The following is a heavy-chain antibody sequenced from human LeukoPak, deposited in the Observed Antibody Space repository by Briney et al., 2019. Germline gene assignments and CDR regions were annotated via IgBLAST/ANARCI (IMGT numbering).Heavy chain of an antibody. CDR3: AKDILYGDYGRYFDY. J-gene: IGHJ4*02. CDR2: ISGSGGST. CDR1: GFTFSSYA. Sequence: GGSLRLSCAASGFTFSSYAMSWVRQAPGKGLEWVSAISGSGGSTYYADSVKGWFTISRDKSKNTLYLQMNSLRAEDTAVYYCAKDILYGDYGRYFDYWGQGTLVTVSS. D-gene: IGHD4-17*01. V-gene: IGHV3-23*01.